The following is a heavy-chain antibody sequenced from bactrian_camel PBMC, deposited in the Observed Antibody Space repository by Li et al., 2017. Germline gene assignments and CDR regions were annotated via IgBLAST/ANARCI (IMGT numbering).Heavy chain of an antibody. CDR1: KHIYNSHC. J-gene: IGHJ4*01. D-gene: IGHD3*01. V-gene: IGHV3S53*01. CDR3: ATRRSMGWSFRD. CDR2: IGGDGRT. Sequence: HVQLVESGGGSVQAGGSLRLSCVAPKHIYNSHCLGWFRQAPGKVREGVAAIGGDGRTTYADSVKGRFTISADNDKNTVYLQMDSLKSEDSALYYCATRRSMGWSFRDWGQGTQVTVS.